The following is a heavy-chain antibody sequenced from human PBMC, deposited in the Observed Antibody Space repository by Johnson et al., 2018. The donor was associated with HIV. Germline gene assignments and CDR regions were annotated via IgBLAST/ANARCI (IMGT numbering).Heavy chain of an antibody. V-gene: IGHV3-9*01. CDR3: AKDEAAAAYAFDI. D-gene: IGHD6-13*01. CDR2: ISWNSGSI. Sequence: VQLVESGGGLVQPGRSLRLSCAASGFTFDDYAMHWVRQAPGKGLEWVSGISWNSGSIGNADSVQGRFTISRDNAKNSLYLQMNSLRAEDTALYYCAKDEAAAAYAFDIWGQGTMVTVSS. CDR1: GFTFDDYA. J-gene: IGHJ3*02.